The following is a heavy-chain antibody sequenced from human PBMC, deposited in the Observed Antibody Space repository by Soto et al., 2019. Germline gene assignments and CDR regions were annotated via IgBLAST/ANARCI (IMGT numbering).Heavy chain of an antibody. D-gene: IGHD3-9*01. CDR1: GYTFTTYA. CDR2: INAENGNT. Sequence: ASVKVSCKTSGYTFTTYAMHWVRKAPGKRLEWMGWINAENGNTKYSQKFQGRVTITRDTSASTSYMQLSSLRSEDTAVYSSARYISGLLIICVSDFWGQGTLVTVSS. J-gene: IGHJ4*02. CDR3: ARYISGLLIICVSDF. V-gene: IGHV1-3*01.